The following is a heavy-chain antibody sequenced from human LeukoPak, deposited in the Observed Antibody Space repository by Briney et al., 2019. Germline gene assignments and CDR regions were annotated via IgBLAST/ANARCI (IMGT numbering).Heavy chain of an antibody. CDR2: IYQSGST. Sequence: SETLSLTCNVSGYSISSGYYWGWIRQAPGNGLEWIGSIYQSGSTYYNPSLKSRVTISVDTSKNQFSLRLSSVTAADTAVYYCARDTQIGGDYWGQGTVVTVSS. CDR1: GYSISSGYY. J-gene: IGHJ4*02. V-gene: IGHV4-38-2*02. CDR3: ARDTQIGGDY.